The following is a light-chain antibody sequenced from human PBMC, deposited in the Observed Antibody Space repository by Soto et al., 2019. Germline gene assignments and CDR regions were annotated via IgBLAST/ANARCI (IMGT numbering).Light chain of an antibody. J-gene: IGKJ2*01. CDR3: QQFGSSPEYT. CDR2: GAS. CDR1: QSVSSSQ. V-gene: IGKV3-20*01. Sequence: EIVLTQSPGTLSLSPGERATLSCRASQSVSSSQLAWYQQKPGQAPRLHIYGASTTATGIPDRFSGGGSGTDFTLTISRLEPEDFAVYYCQQFGSSPEYTFGQGTKLEVK.